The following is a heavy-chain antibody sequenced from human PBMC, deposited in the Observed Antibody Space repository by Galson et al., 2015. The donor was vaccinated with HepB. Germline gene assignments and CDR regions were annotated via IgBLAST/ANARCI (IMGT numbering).Heavy chain of an antibody. J-gene: IGHJ5*02. V-gene: IGHV3-23*01. D-gene: IGHD2-8*02. CDR2: IGASGGGI. CDR3: AKEVGYCSGGVCSKDWFDP. Sequence: SLRLSCAVSGFTFSSCAMTWVRQAPQKGLEWVSSIGASGGGIYYADSVKGRFTISRDNSKNTVYLQMNSLRADDTAVYYCAKEVGYCSGGVCSKDWFDPWGQGTLVTVSS. CDR1: GFTFSSCA.